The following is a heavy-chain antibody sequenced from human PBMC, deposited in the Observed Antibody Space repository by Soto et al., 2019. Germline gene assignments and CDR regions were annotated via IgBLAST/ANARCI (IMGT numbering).Heavy chain of an antibody. CDR1: GGSISSYY. CDR2: IYYSGST. J-gene: IGHJ4*02. Sequence: SETLSLTCTVSGGSISSYYWSWIRQPPGKGLEWIGYIYYSGSTNYNPSLKSRVTISVDTSKNQFSLKLSSVTAADTAVYCCTRGEVGSSSFDYWGQGTLVTVSS. D-gene: IGHD6-6*01. CDR3: TRGEVGSSSFDY. V-gene: IGHV4-59*01.